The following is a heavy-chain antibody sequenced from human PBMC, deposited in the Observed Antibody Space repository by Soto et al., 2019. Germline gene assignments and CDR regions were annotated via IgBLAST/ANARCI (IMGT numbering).Heavy chain of an antibody. Sequence: QVQLQQWGAGLLKPSETLSLTCAVYGGSFSGYSWTWIRQPPGTGLEWIGEINHSGSTNYNPSLKSRVTISVDTSKNQFSLKLTSVIAADTAVSYCARDKITGLFDYWGQGTLVTFSS. V-gene: IGHV4-34*01. CDR1: GGSFSGYS. CDR3: ARDKITGLFDY. J-gene: IGHJ4*02. D-gene: IGHD2-8*02. CDR2: INHSGST.